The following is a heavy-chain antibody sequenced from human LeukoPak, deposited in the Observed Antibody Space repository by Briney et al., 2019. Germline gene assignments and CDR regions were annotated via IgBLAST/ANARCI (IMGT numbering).Heavy chain of an antibody. D-gene: IGHD5-12*01. CDR3: ARDHWVVPATGDAFDI. V-gene: IGHV3-33*01. CDR2: IWYDGSNK. Sequence: PGGSLRLSCAASGFTFSSYGMHWVRQAPGKGLEWVAVIWYDGSNKYYADSVEGRFTISRDNSKNTLYLQMNSLRAEDTAVYYCARDHWVVPATGDAFDIWGQGTMVTVSS. J-gene: IGHJ3*02. CDR1: GFTFSSYG.